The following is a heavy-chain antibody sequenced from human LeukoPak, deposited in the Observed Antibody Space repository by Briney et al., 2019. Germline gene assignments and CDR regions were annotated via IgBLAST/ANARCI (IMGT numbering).Heavy chain of an antibody. V-gene: IGHV4-34*01. Sequence: SETLSLTCAVYGGSSSGYYWSWIRQPPGKGLEWIGEINHSGSTNYNPSLKSRVTISVDTSKNQFSLKLSSVTAADTAVYYCARGLRTTVTTVFDYWGQGTLVTVSS. D-gene: IGHD4-17*01. CDR1: GGSSSGYY. CDR2: INHSGST. J-gene: IGHJ4*02. CDR3: ARGLRTTVTTVFDY.